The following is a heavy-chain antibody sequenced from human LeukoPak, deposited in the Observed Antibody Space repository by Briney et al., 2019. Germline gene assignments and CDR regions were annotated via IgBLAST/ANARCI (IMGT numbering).Heavy chain of an antibody. CDR1: GYTFTSYD. D-gene: IGHD3-22*01. J-gene: IGHJ6*02. V-gene: IGHV1-8*01. CDR2: MNPNSGNT. Sequence: ASVKVSCKASGYTFTSYDINWVRQATGQGLEWMGWMNPNSGNTGYAQKFQGRVTMTRNTSISTAYMELSSLRSEDTAVYYCAREGNYYDSSGYSLSPGGYYYYYGMDVWGQGTTVTVSS. CDR3: AREGNYYDSSGYSLSPGGYYYYYGMDV.